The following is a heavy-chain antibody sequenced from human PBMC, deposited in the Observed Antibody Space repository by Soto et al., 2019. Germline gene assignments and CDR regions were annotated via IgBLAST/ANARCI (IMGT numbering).Heavy chain of an antibody. CDR2: IYYSGST. J-gene: IGHJ5*02. D-gene: IGHD2-2*01. Sequence: SETLSLTCTVSGGSISSSSYYWGWIRQPPGKGLEWIGSIYYSGSTYYNPSLKSRVTISVDTSKNQFSLKLSSVTAADTAVYYCARRGDIVVVPAAQGFDPWGQGTLVTV. V-gene: IGHV4-39*01. CDR1: GGSISSSSYY. CDR3: ARRGDIVVVPAAQGFDP.